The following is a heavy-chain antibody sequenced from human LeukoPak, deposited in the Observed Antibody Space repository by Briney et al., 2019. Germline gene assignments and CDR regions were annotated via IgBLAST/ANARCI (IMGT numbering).Heavy chain of an antibody. CDR1: GYTFTSYA. CDR3: ARDPVLRYFDLPDY. Sequence: GASVKVSCKASGYTFTSYAMHWVRQAPGQRLEWMGWINAGNGNTKYSQKFQGRVTITRDTSASTAYMELSSLRSEDTAVYYCARDPVLRYFDLPDYWGQGTLVTVSS. V-gene: IGHV1-3*01. J-gene: IGHJ4*02. D-gene: IGHD3-9*01. CDR2: INAGNGNT.